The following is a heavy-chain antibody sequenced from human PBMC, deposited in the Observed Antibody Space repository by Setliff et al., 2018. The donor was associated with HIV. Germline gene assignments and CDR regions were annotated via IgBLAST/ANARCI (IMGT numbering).Heavy chain of an antibody. J-gene: IGHJ3*02. CDR1: GYTFTSYY. Sequence: ASVKVSCKASGYTFTSYYMHWVRQAPGQGLEWMGIIKPSGGSTSYAQKFQGRVTMTRDTSTSTVYMELSSLRSEDTAVYYCARDRGYSGHDYRNAFDIWGQGTMVTVSS. V-gene: IGHV1-46*01. CDR3: ARDRGYSGHDYRNAFDI. CDR2: IKPSGGST. D-gene: IGHD5-12*01.